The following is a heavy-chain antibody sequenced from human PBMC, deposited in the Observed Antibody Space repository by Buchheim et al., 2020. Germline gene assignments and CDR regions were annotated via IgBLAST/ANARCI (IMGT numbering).Heavy chain of an antibody. CDR1: GGTFSNYA. J-gene: IGHJ5*02. D-gene: IGHD2-8*01. CDR2: IIPLYGTA. V-gene: IGHV1-69*06. Sequence: QVQVVQSGAEVKKPGSSVKVSCKAPGGTFSNYAISWVRQAPGQGPEWMGGIIPLYGTANYAQKFQGRVTITADKSTNTVHMELRSLRSEDTAVYYCAIYDIRVTGGFTWFDPWGRGTL. CDR3: AIYDIRVTGGFTWFDP.